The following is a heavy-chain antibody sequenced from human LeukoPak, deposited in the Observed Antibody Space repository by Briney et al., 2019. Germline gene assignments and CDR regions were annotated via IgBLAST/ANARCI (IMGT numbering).Heavy chain of an antibody. J-gene: IGHJ4*02. CDR2: INSDGSST. CDR1: GFTFSSYW. V-gene: IGHV3-74*01. D-gene: IGHD2-21*02. Sequence: PGGSLRLSCAASGFTFSSYWMHWVRQAPGKGLVWVSRINSDGSSTSYADSVKGRFTISRDNAKNTLYLQMNSPRAEDTAVYYCAVAYCGGDCYFDYWGQGTLVTVSS. CDR3: AVAYCGGDCYFDY.